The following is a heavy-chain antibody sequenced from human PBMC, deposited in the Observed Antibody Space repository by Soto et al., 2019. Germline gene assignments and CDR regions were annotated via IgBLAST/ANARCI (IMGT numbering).Heavy chain of an antibody. D-gene: IGHD3-10*01. Sequence: PSETLSLTRTVSGGSISSYYWSWIRQPPGKGLEWIGYIYYSGSTNYNPSLKSRVTISVDTSKNQFSLRLSSVTAADTAVYYCARFGNYGSGSYYNVGDTREGMDVWGQGTTVTVSS. V-gene: IGHV4-59*01. J-gene: IGHJ6*02. CDR3: ARFGNYGSGSYYNVGDTREGMDV. CDR2: IYYSGST. CDR1: GGSISSYY.